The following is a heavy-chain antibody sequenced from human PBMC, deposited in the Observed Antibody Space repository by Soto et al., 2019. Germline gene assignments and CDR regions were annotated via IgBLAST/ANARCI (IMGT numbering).Heavy chain of an antibody. Sequence: QVQLVQSGAEVKKPGSSVKVSCKASGGTFSSYAISWVRQDPGQGLEWMGGIIPIFGTANYAQKFQGRVTITADESTRAGYMELSSLRSEDTAVYYCARGPEVVAAERYWYGMDVWGQGTTVTVSS. CDR2: IIPIFGTA. CDR3: ARGPEVVAAERYWYGMDV. D-gene: IGHD2-15*01. CDR1: GGTFSSYA. J-gene: IGHJ6*02. V-gene: IGHV1-69*01.